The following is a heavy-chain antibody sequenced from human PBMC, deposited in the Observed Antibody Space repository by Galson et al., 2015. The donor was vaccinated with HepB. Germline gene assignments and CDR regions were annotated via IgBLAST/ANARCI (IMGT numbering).Heavy chain of an antibody. D-gene: IGHD6-19*01. CDR3: AREIAVAGRDF. J-gene: IGHJ4*02. V-gene: IGHV3-21*01. CDR2: ISTTSISI. CDR1: GFTFSTYT. Sequence: SMRLSCAASGFTFSTYTMNWVRQAPGKGLEWVSSISTTSISIYYADSVKGRFTISRDNAKNSLYLQMNSLRAEDTAVYYCAREIAVAGRDFWVQGTLVTVSS.